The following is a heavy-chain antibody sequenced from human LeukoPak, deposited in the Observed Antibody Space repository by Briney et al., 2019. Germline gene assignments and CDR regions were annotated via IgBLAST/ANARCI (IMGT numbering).Heavy chain of an antibody. CDR1: GGSISSGSYY. V-gene: IGHV4-61*02. D-gene: IGHD4-17*01. Sequence: PSETLSLTCTVSGGSISSGSYYWRWIRQPAGKGLEGIGRIYTRGSNNYNPSLKSRVTISVDTSKNQFSLKLSSVTAADTAVYYCARDLPSTVTTWESHFDYWGQGTLVTVSS. CDR3: ARDLPSTVTTWESHFDY. CDR2: IYTRGSN. J-gene: IGHJ4*02.